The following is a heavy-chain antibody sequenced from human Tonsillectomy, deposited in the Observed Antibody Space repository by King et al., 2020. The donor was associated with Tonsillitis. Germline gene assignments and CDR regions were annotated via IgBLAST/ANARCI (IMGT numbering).Heavy chain of an antibody. CDR1: GGSITSYY. J-gene: IGHJ4*02. CDR2: FYYGGST. Sequence: QLQESGPGLVKPSETLSLTCTVSGGSITSYYWSWIRQPPGKGLEWIGYFYYGGSTNYNPSLKSRVTISVDTSKNQFSLKLSSVTAADTAVYYCARDLRTLGLDYWGQGTLVTVPS. CDR3: ARDLRTLGLDY. D-gene: IGHD3/OR15-3a*01. V-gene: IGHV4-59*01.